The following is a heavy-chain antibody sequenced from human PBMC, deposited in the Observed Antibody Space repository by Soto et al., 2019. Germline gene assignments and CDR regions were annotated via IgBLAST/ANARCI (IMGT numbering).Heavy chain of an antibody. CDR3: ARHLRRSGWYVIGVDV. J-gene: IGHJ6*02. V-gene: IGHV4-39*01. CDR1: GGSISSSSYY. CDR2: IYYSGST. Sequence: SETLSLTCTVSGGSISSSSYYSGWVRQPPGKGLEWIGNIYYSGSTYYNPSLKSRVTISVDTSKDQFSLKLSSVTAADTAVYYCARHLRRSGWYVIGVDVWGQGTTVTVSS. D-gene: IGHD6-19*01.